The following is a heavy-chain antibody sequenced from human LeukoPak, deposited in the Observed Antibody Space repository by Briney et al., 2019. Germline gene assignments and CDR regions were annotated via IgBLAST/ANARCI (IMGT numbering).Heavy chain of an antibody. D-gene: IGHD1-7*01. CDR3: ATGPRSTYNWNYLYYFDY. Sequence: GASVKVSCKVSGYTLTELSMHWVRQAPGKGLEWMGGFDPEDGETIYAQKFHGRVTMTEDTSTDTAYMELSSLRSEDTAVYYCATGPRSTYNWNYLYYFDYWGQGTLVTVSS. V-gene: IGHV1-24*01. J-gene: IGHJ4*02. CDR1: GYTLTELS. CDR2: FDPEDGET.